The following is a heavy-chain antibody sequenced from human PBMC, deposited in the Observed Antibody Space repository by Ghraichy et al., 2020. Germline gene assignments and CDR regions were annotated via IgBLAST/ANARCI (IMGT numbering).Heavy chain of an antibody. CDR1: GYDFTGYF. D-gene: IGHD5-18*01. J-gene: IGHJ4*02. CDR2: INPNSGGT. V-gene: IGHV1-2*06. Sequence: ASVKVSCKASGYDFTGYFLHWVRQAPGQGLEWMGRINPNSGGTNYAQKFQGRVTMTRDTAISTAYMELTRLRSDDTAIYYCVRDSITAHRVLWYWGQGALVTVSS. CDR3: VRDSITAHRVLWY.